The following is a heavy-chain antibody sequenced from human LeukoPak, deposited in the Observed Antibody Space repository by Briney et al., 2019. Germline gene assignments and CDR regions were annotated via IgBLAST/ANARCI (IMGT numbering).Heavy chain of an antibody. V-gene: IGHV4-34*01. CDR2: INHSGST. J-gene: IGHJ4*02. D-gene: IGHD3/OR15-3a*01. CDR1: GGSFSGYY. CDR3: ARQTGSGLFILP. Sequence: SETLSLTCAVYGGSFSGYYWSWIRQPPGKGLEWIGEINHSGSTNYNPSLKSQVSISIDTSKNQFSLKLTSVTAADTSVYYCARQTGSGLFILPGGQGTLVTVSS.